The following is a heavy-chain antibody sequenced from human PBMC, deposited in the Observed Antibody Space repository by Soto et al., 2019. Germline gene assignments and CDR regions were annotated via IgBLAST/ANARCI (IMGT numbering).Heavy chain of an antibody. Sequence: ASVKVSCKVSGYTLTELSMHWVRQAPGKGLEWMGGFDPEDGETIYAQKFQGRVTMTEDTSTDTAYMELSSLRSEDTAVYYCATGTRGVGNYYYYFLAVWGKGTSVTVSS. CDR3: ATGTRGVGNYYYYFLAV. CDR1: GYTLTELS. J-gene: IGHJ6*03. V-gene: IGHV1-24*01. D-gene: IGHD1-26*01. CDR2: FDPEDGET.